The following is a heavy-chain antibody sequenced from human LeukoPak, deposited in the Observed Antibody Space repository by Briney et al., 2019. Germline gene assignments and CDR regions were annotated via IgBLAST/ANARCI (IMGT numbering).Heavy chain of an antibody. J-gene: IGHJ4*02. Sequence: GGSLRLSCAASGFTFSRYSMNWVRQAPGKGLEWVSSISSGSDHIYYSDSLKGRFIISRDNAKNSLYLQMNSLRAEDTAVYYCARDLTSVTMCFDYWGQGILVTVSS. CDR3: ARDLTSVTMCFDY. CDR1: GFTFSRYS. CDR2: ISSGSDHI. V-gene: IGHV3-21*01. D-gene: IGHD4-17*01.